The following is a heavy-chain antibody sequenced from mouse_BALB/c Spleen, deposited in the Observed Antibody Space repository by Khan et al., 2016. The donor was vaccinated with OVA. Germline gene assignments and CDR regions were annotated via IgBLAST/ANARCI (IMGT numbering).Heavy chain of an antibody. Sequence: VQLQQSGTVLARPRASVKMSCKASGYSFTSYWMHWVKQRPGQGLEWIGAIYPGNSDTRYNQKFKGKATLTAVTSASTAYMELSSLTDEDSAVYYCTRSCDSYYFDYWGQGTTLTVSS. J-gene: IGHJ2*01. CDR3: TRSCDSYYFDY. D-gene: IGHD2-4*01. CDR1: GYSFTSYW. CDR2: IYPGNSDT. V-gene: IGHV1-5*01.